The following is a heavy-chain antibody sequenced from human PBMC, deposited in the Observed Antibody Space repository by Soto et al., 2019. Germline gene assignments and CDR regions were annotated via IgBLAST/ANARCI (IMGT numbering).Heavy chain of an antibody. CDR3: TSQGATGD. CDR1: GFTFSNFG. D-gene: IGHD5-12*01. V-gene: IGHV3-30*03. Sequence: QVQLVESGGGVVQPGRSLRLSCAASGFTFSNFGMHWVRQAPVKGLEWVAVISSDGNTKYYADSVKGRFTISRDKSKNTLYLQLDSLRVEDTAVYYCTSQGATGDWGRGTLVTVSS. J-gene: IGHJ4*02. CDR2: ISSDGNTK.